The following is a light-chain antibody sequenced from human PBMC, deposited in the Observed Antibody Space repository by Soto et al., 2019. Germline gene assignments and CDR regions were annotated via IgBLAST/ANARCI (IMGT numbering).Light chain of an antibody. CDR1: RSVSSN. CDR2: GAS. Sequence: EIVMTQSQATLSVSPGERATLSCRASRSVSSNLAWYQQKPGQAASLLIYGASIRAIGVPARFSGSGSGTEFTLTISSLQSEDFAVYFCQQYNNWPLTFGGGTKVDIK. V-gene: IGKV3-15*01. J-gene: IGKJ4*01. CDR3: QQYNNWPLT.